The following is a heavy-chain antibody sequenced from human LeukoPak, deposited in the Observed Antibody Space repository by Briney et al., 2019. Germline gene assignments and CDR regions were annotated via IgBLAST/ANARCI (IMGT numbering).Heavy chain of an antibody. D-gene: IGHD6-19*01. V-gene: IGHV1-2*02. CDR1: GCTFTGYY. CDR3: ARGSSSGWRSFDY. CDR2: INPNSGGT. J-gene: IGHJ4*02. Sequence: ASVKVSCKASGCTFTGYYMHWVRQAPGQGLEWMGWINPNSGGTNYAQKFQGRVTMTRDTSISTAYMELSRLRSDDTAVYYCARGSSSGWRSFDYWGQGTLVTVSS.